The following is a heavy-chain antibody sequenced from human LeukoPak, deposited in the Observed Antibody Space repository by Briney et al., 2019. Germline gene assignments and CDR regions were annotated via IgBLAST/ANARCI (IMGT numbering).Heavy chain of an antibody. J-gene: IGHJ4*02. CDR3: ATLNYDFWSDSSGY. CDR2: ISYDGSNK. Sequence: PGGSLRLSCAASGFTFSSYAMHWVRQAPGKGLEWVAVISYDGSNKYYADSVKGRFTISRDNSKNTLYLQMNSLRAEDTAVYYCATLNYDFWSDSSGYWGQGTLVTVSS. CDR1: GFTFSSYA. V-gene: IGHV3-30-3*01. D-gene: IGHD3-3*01.